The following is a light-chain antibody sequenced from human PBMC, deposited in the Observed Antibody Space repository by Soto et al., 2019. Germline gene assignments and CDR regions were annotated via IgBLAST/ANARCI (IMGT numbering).Light chain of an antibody. Sequence: QSALTQPASVSGSPGQSITISCTGTSSDIGGYKYVSWYQQHPGKAPKLLIFEVYDRPSGISNRFSGSKSGHTASLTISGLQAEDEADYYCSSYISTNTLGFGGGTKLTVL. CDR3: SSYISTNTLG. CDR2: EVY. CDR1: SSDIGGYKY. J-gene: IGLJ3*02. V-gene: IGLV2-14*01.